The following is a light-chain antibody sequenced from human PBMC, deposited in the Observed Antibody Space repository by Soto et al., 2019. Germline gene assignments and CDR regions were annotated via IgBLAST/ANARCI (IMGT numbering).Light chain of an antibody. V-gene: IGKV3-11*01. J-gene: IGKJ5*01. CDR2: DSS. CDR3: QQRSYWPPIT. Sequence: EIVLTQSPATLSLSPGDRVTITCRASQRVSSYLAWYQQKPGQAPRLLIYDSSDCETGVPARFSGSGSGTDFTLTISSLEPEDFAVYFCQQRSYWPPITFGQGTRLEIK. CDR1: QRVSSY.